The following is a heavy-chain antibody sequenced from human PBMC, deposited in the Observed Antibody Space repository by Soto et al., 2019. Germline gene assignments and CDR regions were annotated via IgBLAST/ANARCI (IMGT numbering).Heavy chain of an antibody. CDR3: AGGTGWFIVD. CDR1: GFTFSSYW. CDR2: IKQDGTEN. D-gene: IGHD6-19*01. J-gene: IGHJ4*02. Sequence: EVQLVESGGGLVQPGGSLRLSCAASGFTFSSYWMNWVRQAPGKGLEWVANIKQDGTENHYVDSVKDRFTISRDNAKSSLHLQLNSLRADDTAVYYCAGGTGWFIVDWGQGTLVTVSS. V-gene: IGHV3-7*02.